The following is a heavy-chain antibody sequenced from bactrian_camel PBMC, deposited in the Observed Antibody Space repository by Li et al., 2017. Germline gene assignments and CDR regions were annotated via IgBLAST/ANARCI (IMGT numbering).Heavy chain of an antibody. CDR2: IDDDGDE. Sequence: HVQLVESGGGSVQPGGSLRLTCSVSGYTYIGACMAWFRQVSGKEREGVAAIDDDGDESYADSVKGRFTISQDDSKDNLYLQMNSLKPEDTGMYYCGARPDYGVGRGCGEYGYWGHGTQVTVS. J-gene: IGHJ4*01. D-gene: IGHD3*01. CDR3: GARPDYGVGRGCGEYGY. V-gene: IGHV3S6*01. CDR1: GYTYIGAC.